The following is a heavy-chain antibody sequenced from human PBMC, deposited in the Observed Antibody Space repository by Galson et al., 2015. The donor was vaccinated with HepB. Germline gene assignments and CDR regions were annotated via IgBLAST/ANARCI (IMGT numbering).Heavy chain of an antibody. CDR3: ARVRQLGQGFHF. D-gene: IGHD3-10*01. V-gene: IGHV6-1*01. CDR2: TYYRSKFYN. CDR1: GDSVSNNGVA. Sequence: CAISGDSVSNNGVAWNWIRQSPSRGLAWLGRTYYRSKFYNDYAESVKSRITINPDTSRNQVSLQLNSVTPEDTAVYYCARVRQLGQGFHFWGQGTLVTVSS. J-gene: IGHJ4*02.